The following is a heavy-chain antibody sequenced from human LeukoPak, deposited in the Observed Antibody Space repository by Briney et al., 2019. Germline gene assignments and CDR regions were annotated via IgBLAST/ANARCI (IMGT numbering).Heavy chain of an antibody. J-gene: IGHJ4*02. D-gene: IGHD2-15*01. CDR2: XSYDGSNK. V-gene: IGHV3-30*18. CDR1: GFTFSSYG. CDR3: AKDGCSGGSCGVVIDY. Sequence: GGSLRLSCAASGFTFSSYGMHWVXQAXXXXXXXXXXXSYDGSNKYYADSVKGRFTISRGNSKNTLYLQMNSLRAEDTAVYYCAKDGCSGGSCGVVIDYWGQGTLVTVSS.